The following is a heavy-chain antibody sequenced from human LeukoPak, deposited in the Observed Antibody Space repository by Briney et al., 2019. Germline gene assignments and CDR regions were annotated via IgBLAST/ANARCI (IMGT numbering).Heavy chain of an antibody. D-gene: IGHD5-12*01. CDR1: GVTLSSYG. CDR2: ISYDGSNK. J-gene: IGHJ4*02. CDR3: ANRRAELMGMATIDD. Sequence: GRTLRLSCAASGVTLSSYGMPWGRQAPGNELKWWGVISYDGSNKYNAHSVKGRFTISRDNSKNTLYLQMTRLTLEDPAVYYCANRRAELMGMATIDDWGQGTLVTVSS. V-gene: IGHV3-30*18.